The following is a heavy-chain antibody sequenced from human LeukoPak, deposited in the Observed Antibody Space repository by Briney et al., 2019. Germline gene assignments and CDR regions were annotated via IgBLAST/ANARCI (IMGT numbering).Heavy chain of an antibody. J-gene: IGHJ6*03. V-gene: IGHV1-8*01. CDR3: AWGYRISYYYYMDV. CDR2: MNPNSGNT. D-gene: IGHD5-12*01. CDR1: GYTFTSYD. Sequence: ASVKVSCKASGYTFTSYDINGVRQATGQGLEWMGWMNPNSGNTGYAQKFQGRVTMTKNTSISTAYMKLSSLRSEDTAVYYCAWGYRISYYYYMDVWGKGTTVTVSS.